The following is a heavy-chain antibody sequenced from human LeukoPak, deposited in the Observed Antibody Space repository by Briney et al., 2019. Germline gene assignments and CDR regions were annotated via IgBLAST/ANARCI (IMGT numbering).Heavy chain of an antibody. D-gene: IGHD6-13*01. CDR2: INHSGST. V-gene: IGHV4-34*01. CDR3: ARARGVFEYYFDY. CDR1: GGSFSGYY. Sequence: SETLSLTCAVYGGSFSGYYWTWIRQPPGKGLEWIGEINHSGSTNYNPSLKSRVTISVDTSKNQFSLKLSSVTAADTAVYYCARARGVFEYYFDYWGQGTLVTVSS. J-gene: IGHJ4*02.